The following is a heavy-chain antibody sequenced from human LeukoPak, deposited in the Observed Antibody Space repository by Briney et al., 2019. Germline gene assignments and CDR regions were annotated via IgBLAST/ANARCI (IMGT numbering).Heavy chain of an antibody. J-gene: IGHJ4*02. Sequence: TTSETRSLTCAVYGGSFSGYYWSWIRQPPGKGLEWIGEINHSGSTNYNPSLKSRVTISVDTSKNQFSLKLSSVTAADTAVYYCASTGGDCSFDYWGQGTLVTVSS. CDR2: INHSGST. D-gene: IGHD2-21*02. V-gene: IGHV4-34*01. CDR3: ASTGGDCSFDY. CDR1: GGSFSGYY.